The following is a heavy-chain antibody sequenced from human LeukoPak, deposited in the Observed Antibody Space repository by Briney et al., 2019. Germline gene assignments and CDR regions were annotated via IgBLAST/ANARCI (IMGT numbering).Heavy chain of an antibody. Sequence: GGSLRLSCATSGFTFSHYGMHWVRQAPGKGLEWVAVISYDGSNEYYADSVKGRFAISRDTSKNTLYLQMNGLRAEDTALYYCARKFLTGRLIDYWGQGTLVTVSS. V-gene: IGHV3-30*03. CDR3: ARKFLTGRLIDY. CDR1: GFTFSHYG. CDR2: ISYDGSNE. D-gene: IGHD7-27*01. J-gene: IGHJ4*02.